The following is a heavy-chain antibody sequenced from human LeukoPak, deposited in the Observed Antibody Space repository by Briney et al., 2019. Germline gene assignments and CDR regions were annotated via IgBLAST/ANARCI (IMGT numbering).Heavy chain of an antibody. CDR3: AGTLYYYDSSGYYY. Sequence: GGSLRLSCAASGFTFSTYIMNWVRQAPGKGLEWVSSISSSSSYIYYADSVKGRFTISRDNAKNSLYLQMNSLRAEDTAVYYCAGTLYYYDSSGYYYWGQGTLVTVSS. CDR1: GFTFSTYI. D-gene: IGHD3-22*01. J-gene: IGHJ4*02. V-gene: IGHV3-21*01. CDR2: ISSSSSYI.